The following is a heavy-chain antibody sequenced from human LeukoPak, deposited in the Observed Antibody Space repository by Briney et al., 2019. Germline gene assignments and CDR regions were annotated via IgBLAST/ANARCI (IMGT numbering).Heavy chain of an antibody. Sequence: GGSLRLSCAASGLIFSSYGFHWVRQAPGKGLEWVAFIRYDGSNKLYGDSVKGRFTISRDNPKNTLYLQMNSLRIEDTAVYYCAKAAGSSWYPHFGDWGQGTLVTVSS. CDR1: GLIFSSYG. V-gene: IGHV3-30*02. CDR2: IRYDGSNK. CDR3: AKAAGSSWYPHFGD. D-gene: IGHD6-13*01. J-gene: IGHJ4*02.